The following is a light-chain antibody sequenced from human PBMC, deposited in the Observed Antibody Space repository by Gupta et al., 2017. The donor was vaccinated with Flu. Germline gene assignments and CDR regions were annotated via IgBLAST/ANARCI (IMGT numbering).Light chain of an antibody. CDR3: MQALQTPLT. CDR2: LGS. CDR1: QSLLHTSGYSY. Sequence: DIAMTESQLSLPVTPGEPSSISCRSSQSLLHTSGYSYLDWYLQKPGQSPQLLIYLGSNRASGVPDRFSGGGSGTDFTLKISRVEAEDVGVYYCMQALQTPLTFGGGTKVEIK. J-gene: IGKJ4*01. V-gene: IGKV2-28*01.